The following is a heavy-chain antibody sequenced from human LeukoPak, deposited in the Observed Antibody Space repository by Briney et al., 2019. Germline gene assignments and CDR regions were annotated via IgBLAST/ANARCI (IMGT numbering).Heavy chain of an antibody. J-gene: IGHJ4*02. Sequence: SETLSPTCTVSGGSISSGDYYWSWIRQPPGKGLEWLGYIYYSGSTYYNPSLKSRVTISVDTSKNQFSLKLSSVTAADTAVYYCARDRSPDTAIDYWGQGTLVTVSS. CDR1: GGSISSGDYY. V-gene: IGHV4-30-4*01. CDR3: ARDRSPDTAIDY. D-gene: IGHD5-18*01. CDR2: IYYSGST.